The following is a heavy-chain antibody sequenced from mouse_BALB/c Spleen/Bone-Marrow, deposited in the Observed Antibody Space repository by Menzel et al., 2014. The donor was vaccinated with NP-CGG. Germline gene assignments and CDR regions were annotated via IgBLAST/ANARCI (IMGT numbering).Heavy chain of an antibody. CDR3: ARWYYGSGFAY. Sequence: EVNVVDSGGGLVKPGGSLKLSCAASGFTFSSYAMSWVRQTPEKRLEWVASISSGGSTYYPDSVKGRFTISRDNARNILYLQMSSLRSEDTAMYYCARWYYGSGFAYWGQGTLVTVSA. V-gene: IGHV5-6-5*01. D-gene: IGHD1-1*01. CDR1: GFTFSSYA. CDR2: ISSGGST. J-gene: IGHJ3*01.